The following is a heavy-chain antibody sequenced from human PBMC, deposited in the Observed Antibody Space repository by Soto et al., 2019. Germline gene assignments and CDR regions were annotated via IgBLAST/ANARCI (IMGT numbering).Heavy chain of an antibody. V-gene: IGHV4-31*02. D-gene: IGHD4-17*01. CDR1: GGSINSGDYY. CDR3: VRAPSTDPDF. Sequence: SETLSLTCTVSGGSINSGDYYWGWIRQHPGKGLEWIGFIYYSGNTYYNPSLKSRLTISIDTSKNMVQLQMNSLRGDDTAVYFCVRAPSTDPDFWGQGTLVTVSS. CDR2: IYYSGNT. J-gene: IGHJ4*02.